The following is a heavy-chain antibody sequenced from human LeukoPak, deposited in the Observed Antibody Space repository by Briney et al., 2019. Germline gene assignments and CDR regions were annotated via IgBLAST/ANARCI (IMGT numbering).Heavy chain of an antibody. V-gene: IGHV3-23*01. J-gene: IGHJ5*02. CDR2: ISGSGGST. CDR1: GFTFSSYA. Sequence: PGGSLRLSCAASGFTFSSYAMSWVRQAPGKGLEWVSAISGSGGSTYYADSVKGRFTISRDNSKNTLYLQMNSLRAEDTAVYYCAKDLVRLPRYNWFDPWGQGTLVTVSS. CDR3: AKDLVRLPRYNWFDP. D-gene: IGHD3-16*02.